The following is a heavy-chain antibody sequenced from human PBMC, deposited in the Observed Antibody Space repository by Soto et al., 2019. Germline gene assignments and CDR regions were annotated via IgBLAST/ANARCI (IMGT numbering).Heavy chain of an antibody. Sequence: PGGSLRLSCAASGFTFSSYSMNWVRQAPGKGLEWVSYISSSSSTIYYADSVKGRFTISRDNAKNSLYLQMNSLRDEDTAVYYCAREGYDVGSGYYLGYYGMDVWGQGTTVTVSS. CDR2: ISSSSSTI. CDR3: AREGYDVGSGYYLGYYGMDV. J-gene: IGHJ6*02. D-gene: IGHD3-3*01. V-gene: IGHV3-48*02. CDR1: GFTFSSYS.